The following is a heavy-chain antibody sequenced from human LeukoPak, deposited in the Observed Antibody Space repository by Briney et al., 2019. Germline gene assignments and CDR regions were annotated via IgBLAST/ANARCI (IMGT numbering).Heavy chain of an antibody. Sequence: PSETLSLTWPLFAGSVSKTTYDWARIRQPPGKGLEWIGSVSHSGSTYYNPSLKSRVSTSVDTSKNQFSLNLSSVIAADTAVYYCVIKVDRGVICFFDAWGQGTLVTVSS. CDR3: VIKVDRGVICFFDA. V-gene: IGHV4-39*01. CDR1: AGSVSKTTYD. CDR2: VSHSGST. J-gene: IGHJ5*02. D-gene: IGHD3-10*01.